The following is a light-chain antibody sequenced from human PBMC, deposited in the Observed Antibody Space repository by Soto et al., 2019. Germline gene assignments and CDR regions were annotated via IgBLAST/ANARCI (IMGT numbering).Light chain of an antibody. J-gene: IGKJ1*01. CDR3: QQYTNWRT. CDR2: DAS. CDR1: QSVSSN. V-gene: IGKV3-15*01. Sequence: EIVMTQSPATLSVSPVERATLSCRASQSVSSNLAWYQQKPGQAPRLLIYDASTRATGIPARFSGSGSGTEFTLTISSLQSEDFAVYYCQQYTNWRTFGQGTKVDIK.